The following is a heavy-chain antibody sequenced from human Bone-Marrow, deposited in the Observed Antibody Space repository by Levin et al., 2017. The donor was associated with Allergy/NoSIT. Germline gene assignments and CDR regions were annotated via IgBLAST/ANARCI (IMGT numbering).Heavy chain of an antibody. CDR3: ARIGPKWSLDY. V-gene: IGHV3-74*01. D-gene: IGHD2-15*01. Sequence: GGSLRLSCRGDGFIFSSYWMSWVRQTPGKGLVWVSRINIDGSNTNNADSVRGRFTISRDNAKNTLYLQMNSLRAEDTAVYYCARIGPKWSLDYWGQGTLVTVSS. CDR1: GFIFSSYW. CDR2: INIDGSNT. J-gene: IGHJ4*02.